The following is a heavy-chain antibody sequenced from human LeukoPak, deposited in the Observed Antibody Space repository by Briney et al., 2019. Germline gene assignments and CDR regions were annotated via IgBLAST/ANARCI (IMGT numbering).Heavy chain of an antibody. CDR3: AKDLRAMVTGFDY. CDR1: GFTFSSYG. Sequence: GGSLRLSCAASGFTFSSYGMHWVRQAPGKGLEWVAFIRYDGSNKYYADSVKGRFTISRDNSKNTLYLQMNSLRAEDTAVYYCAKDLRAMVTGFDYWGQGTLVTVSS. CDR2: IRYDGSNK. J-gene: IGHJ4*02. D-gene: IGHD5-18*01. V-gene: IGHV3-30*02.